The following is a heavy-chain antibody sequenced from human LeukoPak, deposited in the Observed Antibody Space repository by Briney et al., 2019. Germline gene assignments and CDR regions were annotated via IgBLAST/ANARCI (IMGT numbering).Heavy chain of an antibody. CDR2: INPSGSST. CDR3: ARAWYSGAWYGMDV. J-gene: IGHJ6*02. CDR1: GYTFTSYY. D-gene: IGHD6-19*01. V-gene: IGHV1-46*01. Sequence: ASVKVSCKASGYTFTSYYMHWVRQAPGQGLEWMGVINPSGSSTSYAQKFQGGVTMTRDTSTSTVYMELSSLRSEDTAVYYCARAWYSGAWYGMDVWGQGTTVTVSS.